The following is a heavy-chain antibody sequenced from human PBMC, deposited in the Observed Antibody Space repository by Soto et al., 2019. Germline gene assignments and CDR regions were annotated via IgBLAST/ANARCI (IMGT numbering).Heavy chain of an antibody. CDR3: ARLEGLATISYYFDF. CDR2: VYYRGNA. J-gene: IGHJ4*02. V-gene: IGHV4-39*01. CDR1: DDSINSDKYY. Sequence: QLQLQESGPGLVKPSETLSLTCSVSDDSINSDKYYWGWIRQPPGKGLEWIGSVYYRGNAYYNPSLQTRVTISLDKSKSQFSPKLNSVTAAYSAVYFCARLEGLATISYYFDFWGPGALVTVSS. D-gene: IGHD5-12*01.